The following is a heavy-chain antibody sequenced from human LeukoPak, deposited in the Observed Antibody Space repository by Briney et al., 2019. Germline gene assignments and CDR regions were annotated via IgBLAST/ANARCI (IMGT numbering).Heavy chain of an antibody. CDR2: IYYSGST. D-gene: IGHD3-10*01. J-gene: IGHJ4*02. Sequence: PSETLSLTCTVSGGSISSYYWSWIRQPPGKGLEWIGYIYYSGSTNYNPSLKSRVTISVDTSKNQFSLKLSSVTAADTAVYYCARDRSYYYGSGSPDYWGQGTLVTVSS. CDR1: GGSISSYY. CDR3: ARDRSYYYGSGSPDY. V-gene: IGHV4-59*12.